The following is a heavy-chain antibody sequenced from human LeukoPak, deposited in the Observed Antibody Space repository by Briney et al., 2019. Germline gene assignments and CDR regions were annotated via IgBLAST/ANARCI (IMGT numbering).Heavy chain of an antibody. CDR1: GGSISSYY. Sequence: SETLSLTCTVSGGSISSYYWSWIRQPPGKGLEWIGYIYSSGSTNYNPSLKSRVTISVDTSKDQFSLKLSSVTAADTALYYCARGWGYLDFWGQGTLVTVST. D-gene: IGHD7-27*01. CDR3: ARGWGYLDF. J-gene: IGHJ4*02. V-gene: IGHV4-4*08. CDR2: IYSSGST.